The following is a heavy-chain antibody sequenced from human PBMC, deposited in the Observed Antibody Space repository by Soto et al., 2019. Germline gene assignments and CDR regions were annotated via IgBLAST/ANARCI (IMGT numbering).Heavy chain of an antibody. CDR2: IWYDGSNK. Sequence: QVQLVESGGGVVQPGRSLRLSCAASGFTFSSYGMHWVRQAPGKGLEWVAVIWYDGSNKYYADSVKGRFTISRDNSKNTLYLQMNSLRAEDTAVYYCARDGGSGSYYVYYWGQGTLVTVSS. CDR3: ARDGGSGSYYVYY. CDR1: GFTFSSYG. V-gene: IGHV3-33*01. D-gene: IGHD1-26*01. J-gene: IGHJ4*02.